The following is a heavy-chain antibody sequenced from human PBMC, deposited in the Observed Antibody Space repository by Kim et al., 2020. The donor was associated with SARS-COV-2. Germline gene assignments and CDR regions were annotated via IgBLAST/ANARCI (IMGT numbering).Heavy chain of an antibody. D-gene: IGHD3-9*01. Sequence: ASVKVSCKASGYTFTSYDINWVRQATGQGLEWMGWMNPNSGNTGYAQKFQGRVTMTRNTSISTAYMELSSLRSEDTAVYYCARVRYDILTGYSGYFDLWGRGTLVTVSS. J-gene: IGHJ2*01. V-gene: IGHV1-8*01. CDR1: GYTFTSYD. CDR2: MNPNSGNT. CDR3: ARVRYDILTGYSGYFDL.